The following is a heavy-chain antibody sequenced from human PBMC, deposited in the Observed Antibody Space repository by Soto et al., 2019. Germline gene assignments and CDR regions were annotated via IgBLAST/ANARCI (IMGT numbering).Heavy chain of an antibody. V-gene: IGHV4-39*02. CDR3: ARDYGEGEQIVYGMDV. J-gene: IGHJ6*02. Sequence: SETLSLTCTVSGGSISSSSYYWGWIRQPPGKGLEWIGSIYYSGSTYYNPSLKSRVTISVDTSKNQFSLKLSSVTAADTAVYYCARDYGEGEQIVYGMDVWGQGTTVTVSS. CDR2: IYYSGST. D-gene: IGHD4-17*01. CDR1: GGSISSSSYY.